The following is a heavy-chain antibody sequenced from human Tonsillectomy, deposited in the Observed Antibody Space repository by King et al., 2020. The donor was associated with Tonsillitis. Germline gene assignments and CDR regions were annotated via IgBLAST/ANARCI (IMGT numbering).Heavy chain of an antibody. CDR3: ARDQWYGMDV. Sequence: VQLVQSGGGLVKPGGSLRLSCAASGFTFSSYSMNWVRQAPGKGLEWVSYITSSSSYIYYAESVKGRFTISRDNAKNSLYLQMNSLRAEDTAVYYCARDQWYGMDVWGQGTTVTVSS. CDR1: GFTFSSYS. D-gene: IGHD2-8*01. CDR2: ITSSSSYI. V-gene: IGHV3-21*02. J-gene: IGHJ6*02.